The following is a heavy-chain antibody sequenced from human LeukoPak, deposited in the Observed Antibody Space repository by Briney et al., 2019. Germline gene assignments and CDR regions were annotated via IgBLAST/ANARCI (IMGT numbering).Heavy chain of an antibody. D-gene: IGHD5-18*01. CDR1: GGSFSGYY. J-gene: IGHJ4*02. CDR2: TSHSGSA. V-gene: IGHV4-34*01. Sequence: SETLSLTCAVYGGSFSGYYWSWIRQPPGKGLEWIGETSHSGSANYNPSLKSRVTISVDTSKNQFSLKLNSVTAADTAMYYCARVAKYSYGSFDYWGQGTLVTVSS. CDR3: ARVAKYSYGSFDY.